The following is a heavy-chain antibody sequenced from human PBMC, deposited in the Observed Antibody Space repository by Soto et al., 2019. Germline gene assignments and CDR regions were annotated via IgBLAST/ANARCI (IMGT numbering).Heavy chain of an antibody. CDR3: AKDRGIIVKAGDAFDV. Sequence: EVQLVESGGGLVQPGGSLRLSCAASGFTFSMSAVNWVRQAPGKGLEWVSYISDSGDRTYYADSVKGRFTISRDRSKNTVSLQMDSLRAEDTAVYYCAKDRGIIVKAGDAFDVWGQGTKVTVSS. D-gene: IGHD3-16*02. CDR1: GFTFSMSA. J-gene: IGHJ3*01. CDR2: ISDSGDRT. V-gene: IGHV3-23*04.